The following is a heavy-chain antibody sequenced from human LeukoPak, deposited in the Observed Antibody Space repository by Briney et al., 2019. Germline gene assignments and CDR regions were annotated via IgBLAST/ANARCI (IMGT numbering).Heavy chain of an antibody. Sequence: SVKVPCKASGGTFSSYAISWVRQAPGQGLEWMGGIIPIFGTANYAQKFQGRVTITADESTSTAYMELSSLRSEDTAVYYCARDPPPTPSYYYGMDVWGQGTTVTVSS. J-gene: IGHJ6*02. CDR2: IIPIFGTA. CDR3: ARDPPPTPSYYYGMDV. CDR1: GGTFSSYA. V-gene: IGHV1-69*13.